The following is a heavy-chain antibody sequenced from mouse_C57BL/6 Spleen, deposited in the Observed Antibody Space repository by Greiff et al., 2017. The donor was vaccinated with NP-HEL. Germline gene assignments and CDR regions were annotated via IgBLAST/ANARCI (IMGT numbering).Heavy chain of an antibody. J-gene: IGHJ2*01. V-gene: IGHV1-82*01. CDR2: IYPGDGDT. CDR1: GYAFSSSW. CDR3: ARKGYYGSSPYYFHY. Sequence: QVQLQQSGPELVKPGASVKISCKASGYAFSSSWMNWVKQRPGKGLEWIGRIYPGDGDTNYNGKFKGKATLTADKSSSTAYMQLSSLTSEDSAVYFCARKGYYGSSPYYFHYWGQGTTLTVSS. D-gene: IGHD1-1*01.